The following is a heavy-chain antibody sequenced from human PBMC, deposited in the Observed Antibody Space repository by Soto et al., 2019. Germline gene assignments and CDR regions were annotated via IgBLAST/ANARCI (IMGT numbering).Heavy chain of an antibody. CDR2: MTPKRETP. V-gene: IGHV1-8*01. D-gene: IGHD3-3*01. CDR3: ARGVHGFWSGETYYYAMDV. CDR1: GYDFNIYD. Sequence: QVHLVQSGAEVKKPGATVKVSCTASGYDFNIYDIHWVRQSTGQGLEWMGWMTPKRETPGYAPKCQGRFTMTRDTSRRAVYMELSSLGSEDTAVYFCARGVHGFWSGETYYYAMDVWGQGTTVTVSS. J-gene: IGHJ6*02.